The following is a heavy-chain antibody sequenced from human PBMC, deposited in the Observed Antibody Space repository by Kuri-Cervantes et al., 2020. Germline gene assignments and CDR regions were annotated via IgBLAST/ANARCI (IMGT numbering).Heavy chain of an antibody. CDR3: ARWGSGWYYFDY. CDR1: GDSISSYY. D-gene: IGHD6-19*01. CDR2: IYYSGST. J-gene: IGHJ4*02. Sequence: SETLSLTCTVSGDSISSYYWSWIRQPPGKGLEWIGYIYYSGSTNYNPSLKSRVTISVDTSKNQFSLKLSSVTAADTAMYYCARWGSGWYYFDYWGQGTLVIVSS. V-gene: IGHV4-59*12.